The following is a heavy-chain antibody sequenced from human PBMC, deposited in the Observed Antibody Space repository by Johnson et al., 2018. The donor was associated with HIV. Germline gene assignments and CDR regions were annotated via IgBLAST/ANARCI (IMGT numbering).Heavy chain of an antibody. V-gene: IGHV3-74*02. CDR3: ASFWATGAFDI. Sequence: VPLVESGGGFVQPGGSRRLYCAASGFTFSSYWMHWVRQGPGKGLVWVSRINGDGSGITYADYVKGRFTISRDNAKNTLYLQMNSLRAEDTAVYYCASFWATGAFDIWGQGTMVTVSS. CDR1: GFTFSSYW. CDR2: INGDGSGI. J-gene: IGHJ3*02. D-gene: IGHD3-10*01.